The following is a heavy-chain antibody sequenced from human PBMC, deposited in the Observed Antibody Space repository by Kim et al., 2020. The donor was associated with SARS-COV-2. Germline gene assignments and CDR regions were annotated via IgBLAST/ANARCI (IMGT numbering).Heavy chain of an antibody. Sequence: SETLSLTCTVYGGSFSGYYWSWIRQPPGKGLEWIGEINHSGSTNYNPSLKSRVTISVDTSKNQFSLKLSSVTAADTAIYYCARGERRSGGSCYPTVPYCYYYTMDVWGQGTTVTVSS. J-gene: IGHJ6*02. CDR1: GGSFSGYY. V-gene: IGHV4-34*01. D-gene: IGHD2-15*01. CDR3: ARGERRSGGSCYPTVPYCYYYTMDV. CDR2: INHSGST.